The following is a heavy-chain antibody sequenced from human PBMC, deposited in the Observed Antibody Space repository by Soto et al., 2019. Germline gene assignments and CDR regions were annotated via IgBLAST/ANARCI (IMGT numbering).Heavy chain of an antibody. V-gene: IGHV3-23*01. CDR1: GFTFSSYG. Sequence: GGSLRLSCAASGFTFSSYGMNWVRQAPGKGLEWVSIIGTSGSDTSYADSVKGRFTVSRDNSKNTLYLQMTSLRAEDAAVYYCAKILPGTGWSSDYWGPGTLVTVSS. CDR2: IGTSGSDT. J-gene: IGHJ4*02. D-gene: IGHD1-7*01. CDR3: AKILPGTGWSSDY.